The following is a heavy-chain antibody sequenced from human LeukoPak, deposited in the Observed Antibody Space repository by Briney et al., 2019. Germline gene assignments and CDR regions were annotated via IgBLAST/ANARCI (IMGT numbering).Heavy chain of an antibody. Sequence: GGSLRLSCAASGFTFSSYGMHWVRQAPGKGLEWVAVIWYDGSNKYYADSVKGRFTISRDNSKNTLYLQMNSLRAEDTAVYYCARPSRYGSGRDSNSNAFDIWGQGTMVTVSS. V-gene: IGHV3-33*01. CDR1: GFTFSSYG. D-gene: IGHD3-10*01. CDR3: ARPSRYGSGRDSNSNAFDI. CDR2: IWYDGSNK. J-gene: IGHJ3*02.